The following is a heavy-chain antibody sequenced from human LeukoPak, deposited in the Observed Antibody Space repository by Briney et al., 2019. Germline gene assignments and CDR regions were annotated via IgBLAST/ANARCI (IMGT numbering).Heavy chain of an antibody. Sequence: SQTLSLTCAISGDSVSSNSVAWNWIRQSPSRGLEWLGRTYYRSKWYYDYAESVKSRITFNPDTSKNQFSLQLTSVTPEDTAVYYCARGTEYDILTGLGLYYYYGMDVWGQGTTVTVSS. V-gene: IGHV6-1*01. J-gene: IGHJ6*02. CDR3: ARGTEYDILTGLGLYYYYGMDV. CDR2: TYYRSKWYY. CDR1: GDSVSSNSVA. D-gene: IGHD3-9*01.